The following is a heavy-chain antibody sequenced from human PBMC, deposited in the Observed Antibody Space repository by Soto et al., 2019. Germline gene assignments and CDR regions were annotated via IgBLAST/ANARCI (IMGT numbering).Heavy chain of an antibody. Sequence: GGSLRLSCAASGFTFSSYAMHWVRQAPGKGLEWVAVISYDGSNKYYADSVKGRFTISRDNSKNTLYLQMNSLRAEDTAVYYCAREGRNSYPITKSGSAYYYYGMDVWGQGTTVTVSS. D-gene: IGHD5-18*01. CDR1: GFTFSSYA. V-gene: IGHV3-30-3*01. CDR2: ISYDGSNK. J-gene: IGHJ6*02. CDR3: AREGRNSYPITKSGSAYYYYGMDV.